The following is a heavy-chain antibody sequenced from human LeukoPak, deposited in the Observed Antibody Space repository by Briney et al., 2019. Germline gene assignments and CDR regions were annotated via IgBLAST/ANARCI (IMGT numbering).Heavy chain of an antibody. CDR2: ISAAADRT. CDR1: GFRLSDFP. D-gene: IGHD1-14*01. Sequence: PGGSLRLSRAASGFRLSDFPLISVRLTPGKGLEAFSSISAAADRTYYIDSVKGRFTISRDNSKNTLFLQMNGLRAEDTAVYYCAKVLSTTIDYWYGMDVWGQGTTVTVSS. V-gene: IGHV3-23*01. CDR3: AKVLSTTIDYWYGMDV. J-gene: IGHJ6*02.